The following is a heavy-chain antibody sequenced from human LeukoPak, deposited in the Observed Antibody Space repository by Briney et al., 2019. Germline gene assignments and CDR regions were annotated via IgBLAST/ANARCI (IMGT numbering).Heavy chain of an antibody. D-gene: IGHD1-26*01. Sequence: GASVKVSCKASTYTFTSYGISWVRQAPGQGRGWVGRISAYNGNTNYAQKLQGRVTMTTDTSTSTAYMELRSLRSDDTAVYYCARDCLPLGGCGGYWGQGTLVTVSS. J-gene: IGHJ4*02. CDR2: ISAYNGNT. V-gene: IGHV1-18*01. CDR1: TYTFTSYG. CDR3: ARDCLPLGGCGGY.